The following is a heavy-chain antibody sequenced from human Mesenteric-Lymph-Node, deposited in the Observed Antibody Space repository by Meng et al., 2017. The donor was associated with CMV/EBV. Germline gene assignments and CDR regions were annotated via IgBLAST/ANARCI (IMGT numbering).Heavy chain of an antibody. CDR1: GYTFTNYA. CDR2: PNGDNGDT. J-gene: IGHJ4*02. D-gene: IGHD3-10*01. CDR3: AREGRYYGSGSEH. Sequence: CKASGYTFTNYAMHWVRQAPGQSLEWMGWPNGDNGDTKYSQKFQGRVTITRDTSANTAYMELSSLRSEDTAVYYCAREGRYYGSGSEHWGQGTLVTVSS. V-gene: IGHV1-3*01.